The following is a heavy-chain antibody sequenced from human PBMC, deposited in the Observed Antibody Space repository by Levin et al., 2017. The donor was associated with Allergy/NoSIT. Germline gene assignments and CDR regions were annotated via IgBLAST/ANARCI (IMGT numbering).Heavy chain of an antibody. CDR2: IIPIFGTA. CDR1: GGTFSSYA. J-gene: IGHJ6*03. D-gene: IGHD3-3*01. CDR3: ARVSRITIFGVVIDPKAHMDV. V-gene: IGHV1-69*06. Sequence: GASVKVSCKASGGTFSSYAISWVRQAPGQGLEWMGGIIPIFGTANYAQKFQGRVTITADKSTSTAYMELSSLRSEDTAVYYCARVSRITIFGVVIDPKAHMDVWGKGTTVTVSS.